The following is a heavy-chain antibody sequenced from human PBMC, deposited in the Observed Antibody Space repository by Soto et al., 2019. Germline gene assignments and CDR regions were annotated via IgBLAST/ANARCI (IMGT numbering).Heavy chain of an antibody. V-gene: IGHV3-23*01. CDR2: ISASGGST. D-gene: IGHD2-21*02. J-gene: IGHJ4*02. CDR1: GFTFNTYA. Sequence: EVQLLDSGGGLVQPGGSLRLSCTASGFTFNTYAMSWVRQAPGKGLEWVSAISASGGSTYYADSVKGRFTISRDNIKNTLYLQMKSLRAEDTAVYYCAKWPSPRAYCGGDSFFHYWGQGTLVTVSS. CDR3: AKWPSPRAYCGGDSFFHY.